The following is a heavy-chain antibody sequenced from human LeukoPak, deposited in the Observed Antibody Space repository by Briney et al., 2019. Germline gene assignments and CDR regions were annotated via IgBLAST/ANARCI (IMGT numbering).Heavy chain of an antibody. Sequence: PSETLSLTCAVYGGSFSGYYWSWIRQPPGKGLEWIGEINHSGSTNYNPSLKSRVTISVDTSKNQFSLKLSSVTAADTAVYYCARRTDYGDYLDYWGQGTLVTVSS. CDR3: ARRTDYGDYLDY. CDR2: INHSGST. CDR1: GGSFSGYY. J-gene: IGHJ4*02. V-gene: IGHV4-34*01. D-gene: IGHD4-17*01.